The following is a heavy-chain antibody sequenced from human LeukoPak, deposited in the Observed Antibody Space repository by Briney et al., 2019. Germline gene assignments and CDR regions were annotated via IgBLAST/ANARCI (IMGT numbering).Heavy chain of an antibody. CDR2: TYYSGST. V-gene: IGHV4-39*01. J-gene: IGHJ4*02. Sequence: SETLSLTCTVSDGSISSSSYYWGWIRQPPGKGLEWIGSTYYSGSTYSNPSFKSRVTISVDTSKNQCSLKLSSVTAADTAVYYCARQSISGSSLSYFDYWGQGTLVNVSS. D-gene: IGHD3-22*01. CDR1: DGSISSSSYY. CDR3: ARQSISGSSLSYFDY.